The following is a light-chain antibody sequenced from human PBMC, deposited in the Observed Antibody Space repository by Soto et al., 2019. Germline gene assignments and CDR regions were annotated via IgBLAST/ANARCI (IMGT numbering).Light chain of an antibody. CDR3: SSYTSSSTFYV. Sequence: QSVLTQPASVSGSPGQSIAISCTGTSSDVGGYDYVSWYQQQPDKAPKLMIYDVSNRPSGVSNRFSGSKSGNTASLTISGLQAEDEADYYCSSYTSSSTFYVFGTGTKVTVL. V-gene: IGLV2-14*01. J-gene: IGLJ1*01. CDR2: DVS. CDR1: SSDVGGYDY.